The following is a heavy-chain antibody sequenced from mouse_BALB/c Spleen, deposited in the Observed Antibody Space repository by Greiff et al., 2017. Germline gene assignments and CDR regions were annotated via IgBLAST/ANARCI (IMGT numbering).Heavy chain of an antibody. Sequence: VQLKESGPELVKPGASVKMSCKASGYTFTSYVMHWVKQTPGQGLEWIGYINPYNDGTKYNEKFKGKATLTSDKSSSTAYMELSSLTSEDAAVYYCARAVTGTGSWFAYWGQGTLVTVSA. CDR2: INPYNDGT. V-gene: IGHV1-14*01. D-gene: IGHD4-1*01. J-gene: IGHJ3*01. CDR1: GYTFTSYV. CDR3: ARAVTGTGSWFAY.